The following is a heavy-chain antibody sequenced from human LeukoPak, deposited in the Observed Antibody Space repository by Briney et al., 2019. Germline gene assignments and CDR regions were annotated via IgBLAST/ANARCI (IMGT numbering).Heavy chain of an antibody. CDR1: GFTFSSYE. V-gene: IGHV3-48*03. Sequence: PGGSLRLSCAASGFTFSSYEMNWVRQAPGKGLEWVSYISSSGSTIYYADSVKGRFTISRDNAKNSLYLQMNSLRVEDTAVYYCASLRGGTVASFEYWGQGTLVTVSS. CDR3: ASLRGGTVASFEY. J-gene: IGHJ4*02. CDR2: ISSSGSTI. D-gene: IGHD3-16*01.